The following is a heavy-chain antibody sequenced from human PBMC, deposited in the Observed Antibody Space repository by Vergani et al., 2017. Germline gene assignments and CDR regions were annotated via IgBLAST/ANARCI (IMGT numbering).Heavy chain of an antibody. V-gene: IGHV4-61*02. CDR3: ARTWGYYGSGPVD. Sequence: QVQLQESGPGLLKPSQTLSLTCSVAGDSISSGNYYWNWIRQPAGKGLEWMGRIYSSGSTSYNPSIKSRVTISVDTSKNQFSLKLSSVTAADTAVYYCARTWGYYGSGPVDWGQGTLVTVSS. D-gene: IGHD3-10*01. CDR1: GDSISSGNYY. CDR2: IYSSGST. J-gene: IGHJ4*02.